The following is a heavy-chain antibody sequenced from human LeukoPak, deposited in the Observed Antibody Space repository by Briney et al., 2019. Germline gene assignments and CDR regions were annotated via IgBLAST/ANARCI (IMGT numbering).Heavy chain of an antibody. D-gene: IGHD3-22*01. V-gene: IGHV1-24*01. Sequence: ASVKVSCKVSGYTLTELSMHWLRQAPGKGLEWMGGFYPEDGETIYAQKFQGRVTMTEDTSTDTAYMELSSLRSEDTAVYYCATDRHCYDSSGYYPYAGWGQGTLVTVSS. CDR1: GYTLTELS. J-gene: IGHJ4*02. CDR2: FYPEDGET. CDR3: ATDRHCYDSSGYYPYAG.